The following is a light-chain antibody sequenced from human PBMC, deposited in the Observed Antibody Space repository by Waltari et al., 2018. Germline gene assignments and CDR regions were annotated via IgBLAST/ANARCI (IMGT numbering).Light chain of an antibody. CDR1: QSLSSN. V-gene: IGKV3-15*01. CDR3: QQYNNWPLT. J-gene: IGKJ4*01. CDR2: SAS. Sequence: EIVMTQSPATLSVSPGESATLSCRASQSLSSNLAWYQQKPGQAPRLLIYSASTRATGIPARFSVGGSGTEFTLTISSLQSEDFAVYYCQQYNNWPLTFGGGTKVEIK.